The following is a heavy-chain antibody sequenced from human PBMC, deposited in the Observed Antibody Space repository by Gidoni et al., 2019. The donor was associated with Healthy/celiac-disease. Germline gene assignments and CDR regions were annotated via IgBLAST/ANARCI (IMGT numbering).Heavy chain of an antibody. J-gene: IGHJ4*02. V-gene: IGHV3-23*01. D-gene: IGHD3-10*01. CDR2: ISGSGGST. Sequence: EVQLLESGGGLVQPGGSLRLSCEASGFTFSSYALSWVRKAPGKGLDWVSAISGSGGSTYYADSVKGRFTISRDNSKNTLYLQMNSLRAEDTAVYYCAKDLIGAMVQDFDYWGQGTLVTVSS. CDR3: AKDLIGAMVQDFDY. CDR1: GFTFSSYA.